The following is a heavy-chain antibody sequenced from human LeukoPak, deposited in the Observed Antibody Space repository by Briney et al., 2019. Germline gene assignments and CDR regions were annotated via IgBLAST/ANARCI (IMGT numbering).Heavy chain of an antibody. J-gene: IGHJ2*01. CDR1: GFTLNNYN. CDR3: VREKSVADYWYFDH. D-gene: IGHD4-23*01. Sequence: PGGSLRLSCAASGFTLNNYNMNWVRQAPGKGLEWIAYITRRGVTIHGGSVKGRFGISRDDAKNPVFLQMSSLRGEDTAVYHGVREKSVADYWYFDHWGRGTKVTVSS. CDR2: ITRRGVTI. V-gene: IGHV3-48*03.